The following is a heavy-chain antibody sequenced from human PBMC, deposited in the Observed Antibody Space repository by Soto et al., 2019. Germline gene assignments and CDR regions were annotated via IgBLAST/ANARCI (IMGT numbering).Heavy chain of an antibody. J-gene: IGHJ4*02. D-gene: IGHD1-26*01. CDR3: ARDLAKGGGSAGFDY. Sequence: QVQLVQSGAEVKKPGASVNVSCKASGYTFTVYYMHWVRQAPGQGLEWMGWINPKSGGTMYPQKFQARVTMAWDTSISTAYMALTRLRSEDTAVYYWARDLAKGGGSAGFDYWGQGTLGTVSS. CDR1: GYTFTVYY. CDR2: INPKSGGT. V-gene: IGHV1-2*02.